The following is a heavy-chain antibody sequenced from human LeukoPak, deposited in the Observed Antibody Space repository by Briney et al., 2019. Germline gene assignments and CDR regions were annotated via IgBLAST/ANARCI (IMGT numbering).Heavy chain of an antibody. J-gene: IGHJ4*02. CDR1: GFTFSSYW. CDR3: ARRRYYYDSSGYPTSFYHFDY. V-gene: IGHV3-7*01. CDR2: IKQDGSEK. D-gene: IGHD3-22*01. Sequence: GGSLRLSCAASGFTFSSYWMSWVRQAPGKGLEWVANIKQDGSEKYYVDSVKGRFTISRDNAKNSLYLQMNSLRAEDTAVYYCARRRYYYDSSGYPTSFYHFDYWGQGTLVTVSS.